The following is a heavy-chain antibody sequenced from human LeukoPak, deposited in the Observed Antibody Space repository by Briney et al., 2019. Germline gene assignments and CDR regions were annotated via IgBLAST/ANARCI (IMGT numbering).Heavy chain of an antibody. CDR1: GGSISSGSYS. CDR3: ARFSPRAMGNYLDF. J-gene: IGHJ4*02. CDR2: IYPRGST. D-gene: IGHD7-27*01. Sequence: SQTLSLTCAVSGGSISSGSYSWSWIRQPPGKGLGWIGYIYPRGSTYYNPSLKSRVILSLDKSANQFSLNLSSVTAADTAVYYCARFSPRAMGNYLDFWGQGTLVTVSS. V-gene: IGHV4-30-2*01.